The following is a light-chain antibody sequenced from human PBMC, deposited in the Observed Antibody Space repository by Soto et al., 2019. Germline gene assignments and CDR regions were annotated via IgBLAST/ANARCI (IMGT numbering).Light chain of an antibody. V-gene: IGKV3-20*01. J-gene: IGKJ5*01. CDR2: AVS. CDR3: QQYRTSPAIS. Sequence: FFTHSPATLSFSFVERATPSFTARRSVSSNYLGWYQQKPGQAPRLLIYAVSTRATGIPDRFSGSGSGTDFTLTISRLEPEDSALYFCQQYRTSPAISFGQGTRLEIK. CDR1: RSVSSNY.